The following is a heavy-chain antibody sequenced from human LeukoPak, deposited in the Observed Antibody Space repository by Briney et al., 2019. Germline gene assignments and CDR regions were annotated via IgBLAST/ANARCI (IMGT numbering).Heavy chain of an antibody. CDR2: FDPEDGET. CDR3: ATAVGGTTYYFDY. D-gene: IGHD3-16*01. Sequence: ASVKVSCKASGYTFTGYYMHWVRQAPGKGPEWMGGFDPEDGETIYAQKFQGRVTMTEDTSTDTAYMELSSLRSEDTAVYYCATAVGGTTYYFDYWGQGTLVTVSS. CDR1: GYTFTGYY. J-gene: IGHJ4*02. V-gene: IGHV1-24*01.